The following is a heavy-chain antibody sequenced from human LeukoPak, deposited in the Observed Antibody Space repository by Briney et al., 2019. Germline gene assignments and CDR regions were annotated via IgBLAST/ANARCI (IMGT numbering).Heavy chain of an antibody. CDR3: AREVTTPRYYFDY. V-gene: IGHV3-53*01. J-gene: IGHJ4*02. Sequence: GGSLRLSCAVSGLTVSSNFMNWVRQAPGXGLEWVSVIYSGGSASYADSVKGRFTISRDNSKNTLYLQMNSLRAEDTAVYYCAREVTTPRYYFDYWGQGTLVTVSS. CDR1: GLTVSSNF. D-gene: IGHD3-10*01. CDR2: IYSGGSA.